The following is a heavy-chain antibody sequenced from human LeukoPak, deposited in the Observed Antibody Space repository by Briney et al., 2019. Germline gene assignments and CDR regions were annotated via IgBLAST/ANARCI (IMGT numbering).Heavy chain of an antibody. J-gene: IGHJ6*04. CDR2: INHSGST. D-gene: IGHD3-16*01. Sequence: SETLSLTCAVYGGSFSGYYWSWIRQPPGKGLEWIGEINHSGSTNYNPSLKSRVTISVDTSKNQFSLKLSSVTAADTAVYYCARHGYPYYSRLGGRPPAWGKGTTVTVSS. CDR1: GGSFSGYY. CDR3: ARHGYPYYSRLGGRPPA. V-gene: IGHV4-34*01.